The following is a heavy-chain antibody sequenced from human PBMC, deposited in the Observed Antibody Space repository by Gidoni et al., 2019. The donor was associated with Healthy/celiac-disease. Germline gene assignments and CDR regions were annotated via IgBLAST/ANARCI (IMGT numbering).Heavy chain of an antibody. CDR2: ISYDGSNK. V-gene: IGHV3-30*18. J-gene: IGHJ4*02. D-gene: IGHD3-10*01. CDR3: AKGRVRGVNLYYFDY. Sequence: QVQLVESGGGVVQPGRSLRLSCAASGFTFSSYGMHWVRQAPGKGLEWVAVISYDGSNKYYADSVKGRFTISRDNSKNTLYLQMNSLRAEDTAVYYCAKGRVRGVNLYYFDYWGQGTLVTVSS. CDR1: GFTFSSYG.